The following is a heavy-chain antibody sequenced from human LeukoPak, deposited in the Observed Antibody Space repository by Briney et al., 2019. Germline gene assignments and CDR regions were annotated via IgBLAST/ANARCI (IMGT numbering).Heavy chain of an antibody. Sequence: PSETLSLTCTVSGGSINSSSFYWGWIRQPPGKGLEWIGTFYYRGSTYYNPSLKSRITMSVDTPKKQFSLKLSSVTAADTAVYYCARHPLSSIAAAGSWGQGTLVTVSS. D-gene: IGHD6-13*01. J-gene: IGHJ4*02. V-gene: IGHV4-39*01. CDR2: FYYRGST. CDR3: ARHPLSSIAAAGS. CDR1: GGSINSSSFY.